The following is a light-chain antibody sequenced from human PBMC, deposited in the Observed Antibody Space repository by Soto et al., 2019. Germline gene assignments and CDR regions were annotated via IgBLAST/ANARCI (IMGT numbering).Light chain of an antibody. V-gene: IGKV1-39*01. CDR3: QQSYLTPYT. Sequence: DIQMTQSPSSLSASVGDRVTITCRASQSITTALNWYQQKQGKAPNLLIDSASTLRSGVPSRFTGSGSGTDFTLTISSLQPEDFATYYCQQSYLTPYTFGRGTKLESK. CDR2: SAS. CDR1: QSITTA. J-gene: IGKJ2*01.